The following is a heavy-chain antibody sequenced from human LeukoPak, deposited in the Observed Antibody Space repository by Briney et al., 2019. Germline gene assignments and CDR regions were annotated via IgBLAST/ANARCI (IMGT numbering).Heavy chain of an antibody. V-gene: IGHV1-69*05. CDR2: IIPIFNTP. CDR1: GGTFSSYT. J-gene: IGHJ4*02. Sequence: SVKVSCKASGGTFSSYTINWVRQAPGQGLEWMGGIIPIFNTPNYAQKFQGRVTMTTDTSTSTAYMELRSLRSDDTAVYYCARWDSNGYPSDWGQGTLVTVSS. D-gene: IGHD3-22*01. CDR3: ARWDSNGYPSD.